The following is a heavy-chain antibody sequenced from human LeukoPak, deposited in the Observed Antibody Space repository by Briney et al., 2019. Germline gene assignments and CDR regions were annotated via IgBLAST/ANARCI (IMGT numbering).Heavy chain of an antibody. CDR3: ARDRGYYRDFDY. V-gene: IGHV4-34*01. CDR1: GGSFSGYY. Sequence: SETLSLTCAVYGGSFSGYYWSWIRQPPGKGLEWIGEINHSGSTNYNPSLKSRVTISVDTSKNQFSLKLSSVTAADTAVYYCARDRGYYRDFDYWGQGTLVTVSS. J-gene: IGHJ4*02. CDR2: INHSGST. D-gene: IGHD3-22*01.